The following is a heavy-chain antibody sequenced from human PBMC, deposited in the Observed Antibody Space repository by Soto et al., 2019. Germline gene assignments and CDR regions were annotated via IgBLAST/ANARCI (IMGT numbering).Heavy chain of an antibody. V-gene: IGHV1-69*01. CDR2: IIPVFGTV. J-gene: IGHJ5*02. CDR3: ARDNPYTNSFGNWCDP. CDR1: GGTFSNYA. D-gene: IGHD6-13*01. Sequence: QVRLVQSGAEVKKPGSSVKVSCKASGGTFSNYAITWLRLAPGQGLEWLGGIIPVFGTVNYAQKFQGRVTITADESTSTAYMELNRLRSEDTAVYYCARDNPYTNSFGNWCDPRGQGTLVIVS.